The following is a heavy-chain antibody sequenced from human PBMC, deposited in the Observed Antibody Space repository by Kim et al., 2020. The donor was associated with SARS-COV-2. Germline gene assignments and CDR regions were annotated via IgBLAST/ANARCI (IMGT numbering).Heavy chain of an antibody. CDR1: GLTFSGYV. J-gene: IGHJ6*02. V-gene: IGHV3-23*03. CDR2: IHADYGNT. Sequence: GGSLRLSCVSSGLTFSGYVMTWVRQAPGKGLEWVAIIHADYGNTYYSESVEGRFTISRDDSKNQVYLHMNGLKAEDTAVYYCARLFGMDTPAGPHFYGVHVSGQGTTVTVSS. CDR3: ARLFGMDTPAGPHFYGVHV. D-gene: IGHD3-16*01.